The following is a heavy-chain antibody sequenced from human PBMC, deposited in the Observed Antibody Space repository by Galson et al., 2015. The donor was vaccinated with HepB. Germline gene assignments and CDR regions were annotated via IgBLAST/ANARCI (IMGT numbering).Heavy chain of an antibody. CDR2: IIWSSGSI. J-gene: IGHJ4*02. D-gene: IGHD6-6*01. V-gene: IGHV3-9*01. Sequence: SLRLSCAASGFTFDGYAMHWVRQAPGKGLEWVSGIIWSSGSIGYADSVKGRFTISRDNAKNSLYLQMSSLRPEDTAFYYCARDIRPSIHRGPLDFWGQGTLVTVSS. CDR1: GFTFDGYA. CDR3: ARDIRPSIHRGPLDF.